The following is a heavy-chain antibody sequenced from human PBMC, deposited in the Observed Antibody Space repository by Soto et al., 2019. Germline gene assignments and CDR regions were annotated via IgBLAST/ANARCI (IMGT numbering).Heavy chain of an antibody. V-gene: IGHV4-34*01. Sequence: SETLSLTCAVYGGSFSGYYWSWIRQPPGKGLEWIGEINHSGSTNYNPSLKSRVTISVDTSKNQFSLKLSSVTAADTAVYYRARRTSVLRYFDWSLYYYYGMDVWGQGTTVTVSS. CDR3: ARRTSVLRYFDWSLYYYYGMDV. J-gene: IGHJ6*02. CDR1: GGSFSGYY. D-gene: IGHD3-9*01. CDR2: INHSGST.